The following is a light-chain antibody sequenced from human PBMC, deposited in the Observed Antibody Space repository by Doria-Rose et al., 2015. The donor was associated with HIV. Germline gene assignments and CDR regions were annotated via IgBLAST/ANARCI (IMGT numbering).Light chain of an antibody. CDR3: QQYYDTPS. V-gene: IGKV4-1*01. CDR1: QSLLYTSKNY. Sequence: DIQVTQSPESLGMSLGESATLNCKSNQSLLYTSKNYLAWYQQKPGQPPKLLIYWASTRQYGVPARFSGSGSGTDFTLTISSLEAEDVAVYYCQQYYDTPSFGPGTTVDIK. CDR2: WAS. J-gene: IGKJ3*01.